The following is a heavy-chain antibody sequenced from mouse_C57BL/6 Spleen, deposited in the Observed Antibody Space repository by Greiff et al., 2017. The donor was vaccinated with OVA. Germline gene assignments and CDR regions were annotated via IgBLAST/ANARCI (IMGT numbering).Heavy chain of an antibody. V-gene: IGHV1-82*01. CDR3: ARSGYTKEGYAMDY. CDR1: GYAFSSSW. CDR2: IYPGDGDT. J-gene: IGHJ4*01. D-gene: IGHD1-1*01. Sequence: VQLQQSGPELVKPGASVKISCSASGYAFSSSWMNWVKQRPGKGLEWIGRIYPGDGDTNYNGKFKGKATLTADKSSSTAYMQLSSLTSEDSAVYFCARSGYTKEGYAMDYWGQGTSVTVSS.